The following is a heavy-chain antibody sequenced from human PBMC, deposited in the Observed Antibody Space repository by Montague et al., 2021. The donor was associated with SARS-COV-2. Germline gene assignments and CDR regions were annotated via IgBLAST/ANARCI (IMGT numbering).Heavy chain of an antibody. CDR2: ISLSGGST. D-gene: IGHD2-15*01. Sequence: SLRLSCAASGFTFSTFAMSWVRQAPGKRLEWVSAISLSGGSTYYADSAKGRFTISRDNSKNTLFLQMNSLRAEDTAVYYCAKGGVVVVAATDLDYWGQGTLVTVSS. CDR3: AKGGVVVVAATDLDY. J-gene: IGHJ4*02. V-gene: IGHV3-23*01. CDR1: GFTFSTFA.